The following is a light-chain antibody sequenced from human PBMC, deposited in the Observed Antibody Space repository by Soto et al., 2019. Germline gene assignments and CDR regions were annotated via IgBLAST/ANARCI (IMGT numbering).Light chain of an antibody. CDR3: SSYAGSNNYV. CDR1: SSDVGGYNS. V-gene: IGLV2-8*01. J-gene: IGLJ1*01. CDR2: EVS. Sequence: QSARTQPPSASGSPGQSVTISCTGTSSDVGGYNSVSWYQHHPGKAPKLMIYEVSKRPSGVPDRFSGSKSANTASLTVSGLLAEDEADYYCSSYAGSNNYVFGTGTKLTVL.